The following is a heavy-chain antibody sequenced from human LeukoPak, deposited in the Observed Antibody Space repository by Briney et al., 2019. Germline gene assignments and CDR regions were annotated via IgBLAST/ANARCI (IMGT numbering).Heavy chain of an antibody. Sequence: GGSLRLSCAASGFTFSKYGMLWVRQAPGKGLESVSRINTDGTVTTYADSVKGRFTVSRDNADNTMFLQMNSVRDEDTSVYYCATKEWLAPPPDSWGQGTPVTVSS. J-gene: IGHJ4*02. CDR1: GFTFSKYG. CDR3: ATKEWLAPPPDS. D-gene: IGHD6-19*01. V-gene: IGHV3-74*01. CDR2: INTDGTVT.